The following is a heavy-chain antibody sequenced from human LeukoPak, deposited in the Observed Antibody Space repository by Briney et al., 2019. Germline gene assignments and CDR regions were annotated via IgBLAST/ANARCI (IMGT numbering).Heavy chain of an antibody. D-gene: IGHD1-26*01. V-gene: IGHV3-23*01. CDR1: GLTFSSYA. J-gene: IGHJ4*02. Sequence: GGSLRLSCAASGLTFSSYAMGWVGRAPGKGLEWVSAIIVRGGSTYYAGPVKGRSTISRDNSKNTLSLKMPSLRAEDTAVYYCAKDASGSYPYWGQGTLVTVSS. CDR2: IIVRGGST. CDR3: AKDASGSYPY.